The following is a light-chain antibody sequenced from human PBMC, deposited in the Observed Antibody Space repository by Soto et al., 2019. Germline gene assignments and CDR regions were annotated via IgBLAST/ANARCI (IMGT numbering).Light chain of an antibody. CDR1: TSDVGGYNL. V-gene: IGLV2-23*01. CDR3: CSYASSSSYV. J-gene: IGLJ1*01. Sequence: QSALTQPASVSGSPGQSITISCSGTTSDVGGYNLVSWYQQHTAKAPKLLIYEGTQRPSGVSSRFSGSKSGNTASLTISGLQAEDEADYYCCSYASSSSYVFRTGTTVTVL. CDR2: EGT.